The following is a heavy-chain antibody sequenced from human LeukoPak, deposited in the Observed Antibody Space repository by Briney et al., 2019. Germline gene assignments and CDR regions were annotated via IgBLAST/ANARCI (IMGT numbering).Heavy chain of an antibody. Sequence: ASVKVSCKASGYTFTSYGISWVRRAPGQGLEWMGWISAYNGNTNYAQKLQGRVTMTTDTSTSTAYMELRSLRSDDTAVYYCARVRAPGDYYYYYMDVWGKGTTVTVSS. J-gene: IGHJ6*03. CDR2: ISAYNGNT. CDR1: GYTFTSYG. CDR3: ARVRAPGDYYYYYMDV. D-gene: IGHD3-10*01. V-gene: IGHV1-18*01.